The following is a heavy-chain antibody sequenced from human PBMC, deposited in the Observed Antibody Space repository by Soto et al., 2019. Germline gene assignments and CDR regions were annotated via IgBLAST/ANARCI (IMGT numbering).Heavy chain of an antibody. J-gene: IGHJ6*02. CDR2: IYTSGST. V-gene: IGHV4-4*07. CDR3: ARGGIAATFDYYYYYGMDV. CDR1: GGSISSYY. D-gene: IGHD2-15*01. Sequence: LSLTCTVSGGSISSYYWSWIRQPAWKGLEWIGLIYTSGSTNYNPSLKSRVTMSVDTSKNQFSLKLSSVTAADTAVYYCARGGIAATFDYYYYYGMDVWGQGTTVTVSS.